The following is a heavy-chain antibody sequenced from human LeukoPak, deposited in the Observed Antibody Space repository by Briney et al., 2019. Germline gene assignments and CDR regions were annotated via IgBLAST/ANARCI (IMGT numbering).Heavy chain of an antibody. D-gene: IGHD1-26*01. CDR2: ISAYNGNT. CDR1: GYTFTSYV. V-gene: IGHV1-18*01. Sequence: ASVKVSCKASGYTFTSYVISWVRQAPGQGLEWMGWISAYNGNTNYAQKLQGRVTMTTDTSTSTAYMELRSLRSDDTAVYYCARDLLRIVGATTPTFDYWGQGTLVTVSS. J-gene: IGHJ4*02. CDR3: ARDLLRIVGATTPTFDY.